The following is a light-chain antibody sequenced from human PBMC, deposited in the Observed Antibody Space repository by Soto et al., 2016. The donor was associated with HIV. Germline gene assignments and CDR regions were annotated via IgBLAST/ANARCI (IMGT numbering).Light chain of an antibody. J-gene: IGLJ3*02. CDR2: DDN. CDR1: NIGRTS. Sequence: SYVLTQPPSVSVAPGKTARITCGGDNIGRTSVHWYQQRPGQAPLPVVYDDNDRPSGIPERFSGSNSGDTAILTISRVEAGDEADYYCQVWDSSSDYSGVFGGGTKLTVV. V-gene: IGLV3-21*03. CDR3: QVWDSSSDYSGV.